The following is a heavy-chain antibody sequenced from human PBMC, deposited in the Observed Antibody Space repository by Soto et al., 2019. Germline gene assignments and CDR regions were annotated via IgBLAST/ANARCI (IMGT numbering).Heavy chain of an antibody. J-gene: IGHJ6*02. V-gene: IGHV4-30-4*01. D-gene: IGHD5-18*01. Sequence: QVQLQESGPGLVKPSQTLSLTCTVSGGSISSGDYYWSWIRQPPGKGLEWIGYIYYSGSTYYNPSLKSRVTISVDTSKNQFSLKLSSVTAADTAVYYCARERYSYGSVLSRGETDYYYYGMDVWGQGTTVTVSS. CDR3: ARERYSYGSVLSRGETDYYYYGMDV. CDR2: IYYSGST. CDR1: GGSISSGDYY.